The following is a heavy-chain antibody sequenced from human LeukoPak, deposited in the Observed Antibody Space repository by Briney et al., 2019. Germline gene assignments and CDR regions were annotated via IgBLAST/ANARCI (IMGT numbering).Heavy chain of an antibody. CDR2: IYHSGST. Sequence: SETLSLTCAVSGGSISSSNWWSWVRQPPGKGLEWIGEIYHSGSTNYNPSLKSRVTISVDKSKNQFSLKLSSVTAADTAVYYCARAGQYSSSWTTSFDPWGQGTLVTVSS. J-gene: IGHJ5*02. CDR1: GGSISSSNW. V-gene: IGHV4-4*02. CDR3: ARAGQYSSSWTTSFDP. D-gene: IGHD6-13*01.